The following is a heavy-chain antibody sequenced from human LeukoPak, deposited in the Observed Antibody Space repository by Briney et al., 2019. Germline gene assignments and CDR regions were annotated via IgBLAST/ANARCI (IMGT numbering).Heavy chain of an antibody. CDR2: ISGYNGNT. CDR3: ARSGRGTYYYFDL. D-gene: IGHD5-12*01. J-gene: IGHJ4*02. CDR1: GYTFTSCG. V-gene: IGHV1-18*01. Sequence: ASVKVSCKASGYTFTSCGVSWVRQAPGQGLEWMGWISGYNGNTNYAQKFLGRVSMTADTATSTAYMELRSLTSDDTAMYYCARSGRGTYYYFDLWGQGTLVTVSS.